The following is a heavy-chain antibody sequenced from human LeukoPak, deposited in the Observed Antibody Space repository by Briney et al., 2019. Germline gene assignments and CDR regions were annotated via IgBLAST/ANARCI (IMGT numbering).Heavy chain of an antibody. CDR2: INHRGSS. V-gene: IGHV4-34*01. Sequence: SETLSLTCGVFGGSFSGYYWTWLRQPPGKGREWIGQINHRGSSHYNPSLRSRVTISVDTSKIQFSLKLTSVTAADTAVYYCARDKFCSDTGSCNIGLFDFWGQGALVTVSS. CDR3: ARDKFCSDTGSCNIGLFDF. D-gene: IGHD2-15*01. J-gene: IGHJ4*02. CDR1: GGSFSGYY.